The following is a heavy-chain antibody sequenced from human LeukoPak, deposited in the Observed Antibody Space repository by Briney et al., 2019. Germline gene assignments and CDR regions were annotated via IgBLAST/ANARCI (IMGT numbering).Heavy chain of an antibody. CDR1: GGSISSYY. Sequence: SETLSLTCTVSGGSISSYYRSWIRQPPGKGLEWIAYIYYSGSTNCNPSVKSRVAMSVDTSKKQFSLKLSSLTAADTGVYYCARGGTAVIAPYAFDIWGQGTMVTVSS. J-gene: IGHJ3*02. V-gene: IGHV4-59*01. D-gene: IGHD4-23*01. CDR3: ARGGTAVIAPYAFDI. CDR2: IYYSGST.